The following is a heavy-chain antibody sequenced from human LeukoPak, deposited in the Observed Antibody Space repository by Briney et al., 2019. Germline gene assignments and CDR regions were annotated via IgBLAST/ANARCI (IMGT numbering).Heavy chain of an antibody. Sequence: GASVKVSCKASGGTFSSYAISWVRQAPGQGLEWMGGIIPIFGTANYAQKFQGSVTITADESTSTAYMELSSLRSEDTAVYYCARTHYYDSSGYYYPNYYYGMDVWGQGTTVTVSS. CDR3: ARTHYYDSSGYYYPNYYYGMDV. D-gene: IGHD3-22*01. CDR2: IIPIFGTA. CDR1: GGTFSSYA. V-gene: IGHV1-69*01. J-gene: IGHJ6*02.